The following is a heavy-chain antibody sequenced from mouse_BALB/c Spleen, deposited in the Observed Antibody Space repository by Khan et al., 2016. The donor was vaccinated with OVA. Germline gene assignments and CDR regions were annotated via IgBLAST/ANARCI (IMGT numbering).Heavy chain of an antibody. D-gene: IGHD3-1*01. V-gene: IGHV5-17*02. CDR2: MSSGSSTI. CDR3: ARSGGNFHWYFDV. CDR1: GFTFSNLG. Sequence: EVQLVESGGGLVQPGGSRKLSCAASGFTFSNLGMHWVRQAPKKGLEWVAYMSSGSSTIYYVDTVKGRFTIYRDNLKNILFLQMTSLRSEDTAMYYCARSGGNFHWYFDVWGAGTSVTVSS. J-gene: IGHJ1*01.